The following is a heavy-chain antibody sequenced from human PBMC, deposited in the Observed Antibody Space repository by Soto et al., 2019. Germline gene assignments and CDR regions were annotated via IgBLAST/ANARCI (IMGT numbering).Heavy chain of an antibody. CDR2: MSGSSSAT. V-gene: IGHV3-23*01. D-gene: IGHD1-7*01. Sequence: PVGSLRLSCATSGLTFSNYAMSWVRQAPGGGLGWVSSMSGSSSATYYADSVRGRFTISRDRSKNTLYLQMSSLRAEDTALYYCAKNQERELPRVIDFWGQGTLVTVSS. J-gene: IGHJ4*02. CDR1: GLTFSNYA. CDR3: AKNQERELPRVIDF.